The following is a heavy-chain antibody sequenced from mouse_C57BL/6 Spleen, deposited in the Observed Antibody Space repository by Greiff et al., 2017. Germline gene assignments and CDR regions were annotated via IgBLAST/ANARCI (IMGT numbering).Heavy chain of an antibody. D-gene: IGHD2-2*01. CDR2: IDPSDSYT. J-gene: IGHJ4*01. Sequence: VQLQQPGAELVRPGSSVKLSCKASGYTFTSYWMHWVKQRPIQGLEWIGNIDPSDSYTHYNQKFKDKATLTVDKSSSTAYMQLSSLTSEDSAVYYCARSVKGYAMDYWGQGTSVTVSS. CDR3: ARSVKGYAMDY. V-gene: IGHV1-52*01. CDR1: GYTFTSYW.